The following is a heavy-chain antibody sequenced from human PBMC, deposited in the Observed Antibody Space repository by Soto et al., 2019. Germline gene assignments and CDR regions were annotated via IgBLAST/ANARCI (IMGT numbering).Heavy chain of an antibody. CDR2: IYYSGST. V-gene: IGHV4-59*01. Sequence: SETLSLTCTVSGGSISNYYWGWIRQPPGKGLEWIGYIYYSGSTNYNPSLKSRVTMSVDTSKNQFSLKLSSVTAADTAVYYCARTKNILTGFYYYYYYGMDVWGQGTTVTSP. D-gene: IGHD3-9*01. CDR1: GGSISNYY. J-gene: IGHJ6*02. CDR3: ARTKNILTGFYYYYYYGMDV.